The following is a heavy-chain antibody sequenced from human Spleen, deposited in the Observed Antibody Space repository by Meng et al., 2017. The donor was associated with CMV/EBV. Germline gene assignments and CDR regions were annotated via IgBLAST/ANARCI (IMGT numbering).Heavy chain of an antibody. CDR2: INDSGRTT. J-gene: IGHJ4*02. CDR1: GFTFNRYV. V-gene: IGHV3-23*01. D-gene: IGHD2-8*01. Sequence: GGSLRLSCATSGFTFNRYVMTWVRQAPGKGPKWVATINDSGRTTFYADSVKGRFTISRDYSKNTVDLQMNSLTTEDSAVYFCASGHCTNGMCYKIVYWGRGMLVTVSS. CDR3: ASGHCTNGMCYKIVY.